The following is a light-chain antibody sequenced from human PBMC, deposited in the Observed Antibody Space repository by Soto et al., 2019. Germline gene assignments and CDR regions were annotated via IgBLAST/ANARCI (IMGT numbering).Light chain of an antibody. CDR2: CVS. CDR1: QSLDNN. V-gene: IGKV3-15*01. Sequence: EIVMTQSPATLSVALGERATLSCWASQSLDNNLAWYQQKPGQAPRRLIYCVSNRSTGIPARFSANASGTEFTLTISSLQSEDFPLYFCQQYNHWPFTFGPGTKVDVK. CDR3: QQYNHWPFT. J-gene: IGKJ3*01.